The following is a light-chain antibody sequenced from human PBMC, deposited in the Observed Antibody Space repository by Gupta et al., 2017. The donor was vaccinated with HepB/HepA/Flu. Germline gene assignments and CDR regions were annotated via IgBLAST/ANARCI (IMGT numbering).Light chain of an antibody. Sequence: DIQMTQSPSSLSASIGDTVTITCRASQGINNNLAWFQQKPGEAPKSLIHAASSLQSGVPSKFSGSGSGTAFTLTIIGLQPEDFATYYCQQEDSFPLTLGGGTKVEI. J-gene: IGKJ4*01. V-gene: IGKV1-16*02. CDR2: AAS. CDR1: QGINNN. CDR3: QQEDSFPLT.